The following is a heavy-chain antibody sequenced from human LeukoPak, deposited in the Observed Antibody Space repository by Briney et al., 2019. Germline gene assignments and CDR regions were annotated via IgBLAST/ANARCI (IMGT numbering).Heavy chain of an antibody. CDR3: AKDLYCSSTSCYNY. J-gene: IGHJ4*02. V-gene: IGHV3-23*01. D-gene: IGHD2-2*02. CDR2: ISGSGGST. CDR1: GFTFSSYA. Sequence: GGSLRLSCAASGFTFSSYAMSWVRQAPGKGLEWVSAISGSGGSTYYADSVKGRFTISRDNSKNTLYLQMNSLRAEDTAVYYCAKDLYCSSTSCYNYWGQGTLVTVSS.